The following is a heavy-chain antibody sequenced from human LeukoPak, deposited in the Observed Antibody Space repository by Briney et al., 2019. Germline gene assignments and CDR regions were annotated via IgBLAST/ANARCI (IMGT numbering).Heavy chain of an antibody. CDR3: AKGAGTIPIDY. D-gene: IGHD6-19*01. V-gene: IGHV3-11*04. CDR1: GFTFSDYY. CDR2: ISSSGSTI. Sequence: GGSLRLSCAASGFTFSDYYMSWIRQAPGKGLEWVSYISSSGSTIYYADSVKGRFTISRDNSKNTLYLQMNSLRAEDTAVYYCAKGAGTIPIDYWGQGTLVTVSS. J-gene: IGHJ4*02.